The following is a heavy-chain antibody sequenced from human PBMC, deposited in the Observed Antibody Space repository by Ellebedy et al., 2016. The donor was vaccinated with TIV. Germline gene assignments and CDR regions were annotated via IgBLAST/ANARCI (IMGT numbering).Heavy chain of an antibody. V-gene: IGHV4-59*01. Sequence: SETLSLTCTVSGGSISSYYWSWIRQPPGKGLEWIGYIYYSGSTNYNPSLKSRVTISVDTSKNQFSLKLSSVTAADTAVYYCARGRGARFAYWGQGTLVTVSS. D-gene: IGHD3-10*01. CDR2: IYYSGST. CDR3: ARGRGARFAY. J-gene: IGHJ4*02. CDR1: GGSISSYY.